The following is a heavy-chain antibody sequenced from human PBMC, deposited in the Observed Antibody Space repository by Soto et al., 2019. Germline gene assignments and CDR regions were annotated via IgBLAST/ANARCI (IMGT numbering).Heavy chain of an antibody. Sequence: TSETLSLTCTVSGGSISTSTYYWGWIRQPPGKGLEWIVSIYSSGSTYYNPSLKNRVTISVVTSERQVSLKLSSVTAADTAVYFCATRDTVTTYYFDNWGRGTLVTVSS. CDR2: IYSSGST. CDR3: ATRDTVTTYYFDN. V-gene: IGHV4-39*01. D-gene: IGHD4-17*01. CDR1: GGSISTSTYY. J-gene: IGHJ4*02.